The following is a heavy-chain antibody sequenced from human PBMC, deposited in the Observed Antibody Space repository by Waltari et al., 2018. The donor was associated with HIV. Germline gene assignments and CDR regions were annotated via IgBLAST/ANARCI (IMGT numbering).Heavy chain of an antibody. J-gene: IGHJ6*02. CDR1: GFTVSPNY. CDR2: IYSDRGT. V-gene: IGHV3-66*02. CDR3: ARGASGRLQARGGYFGLDI. Sequence: EVKVVESGGALVQPGGSLRLSCVGSGFTVSPNYMMWVGQSPGERRGWCSIIYSDRGTDYEESAKGRFTISRDTSKNTVFLQMNGLRLEDTGIFYCARGASGRLQARGGYFGLDIWGRGTTVTVS. D-gene: IGHD2-15*01.